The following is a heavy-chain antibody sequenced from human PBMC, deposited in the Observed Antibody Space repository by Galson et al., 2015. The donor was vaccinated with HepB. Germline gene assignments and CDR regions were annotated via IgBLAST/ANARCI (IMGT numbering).Heavy chain of an antibody. Sequence: QSGAEVKKPGESLKISCSASGYIFSDYWIGWVRQMPGKGLEWVGLIYPGDSSTRYSPSFQGQVTISADKYIRTAYLQWSSLKASDTAMYYCARQRYFDYWGQGTLVTVSS. CDR3: ARQRYFDY. J-gene: IGHJ4*02. V-gene: IGHV5-51*01. CDR1: GYIFSDYW. CDR2: IYPGDSST.